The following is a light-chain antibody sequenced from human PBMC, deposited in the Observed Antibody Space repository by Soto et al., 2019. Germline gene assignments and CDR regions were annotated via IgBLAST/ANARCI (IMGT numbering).Light chain of an antibody. J-gene: IGKJ1*01. CDR2: GAS. V-gene: IGKV1-9*01. CDR1: QGIRSY. CDR3: QQYYSYPRT. Sequence: DIQLTQSPSFLSASVGDRVTITCRASQGIRSYLAWYQQRPGKAPELLIYGASTLQSGVPSRFSGSGSGTDFTLTIRYLQSEDVATYYCQQYYSYPRTFGQGTKVDIK.